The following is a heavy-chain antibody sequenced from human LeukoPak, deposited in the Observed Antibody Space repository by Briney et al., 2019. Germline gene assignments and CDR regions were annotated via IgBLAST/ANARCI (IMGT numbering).Heavy chain of an antibody. D-gene: IGHD3-10*01. V-gene: IGHV3-30-3*01. CDR2: ISYDGSKK. CDR1: GFTFSSYA. Sequence: GRSLRLSCAASGFTFSSYAMHWVRQAPGKGLEWVAVISYDGSKKYYADSVKGRFTISRDNSKNQLYLQMNSLRAEYTGSYYCARAFTGITMVRGVIDYWGQGTLVTVSS. CDR3: ARAFTGITMVRGVIDY. J-gene: IGHJ4*02.